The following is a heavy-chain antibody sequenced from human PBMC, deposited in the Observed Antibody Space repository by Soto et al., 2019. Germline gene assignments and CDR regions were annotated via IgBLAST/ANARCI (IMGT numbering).Heavy chain of an antibody. V-gene: IGHV4-59*08. CDR2: IYYSGST. Sequence: PSETLSLTCSVSGGSIGTYYWSWIRQPPGKGLEWIGYIYYSGSTSYNPSLKSRVSISVDTSKNQFSLKLSSVTAADTAVYYCARVPGPWGQGTLVTVSS. J-gene: IGHJ5*02. CDR3: ARVPGP. D-gene: IGHD3-10*01. CDR1: GGSIGTYY.